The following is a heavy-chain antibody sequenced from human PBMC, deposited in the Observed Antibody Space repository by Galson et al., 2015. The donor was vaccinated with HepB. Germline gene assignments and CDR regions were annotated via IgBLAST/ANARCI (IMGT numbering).Heavy chain of an antibody. CDR3: AREANIAVAANFDY. V-gene: IGHV3-21*04. Sequence: SLRLSCAASGFTFSSYSMNWVRQAPGKGLEWVSSISSSSSYIYYADSVKGRFTISRDNAKNSLYLQMNSLRAEDTAVYHCAREANIAVAANFDYWGQGTLVTVSS. CDR1: GFTFSSYS. J-gene: IGHJ4*02. D-gene: IGHD6-19*01. CDR2: ISSSSSYI.